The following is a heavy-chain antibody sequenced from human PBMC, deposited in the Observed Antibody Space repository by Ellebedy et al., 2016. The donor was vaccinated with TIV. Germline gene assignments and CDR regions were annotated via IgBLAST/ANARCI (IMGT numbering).Heavy chain of an antibody. V-gene: IGHV3-33*08. CDR3: ARDKNTGYIDY. CDR2: IWLDGSKE. CDR1: GFRFYSYL. Sequence: GESLKISCGASGFRFYSYLMHWVRQAPGKGLEWVAIIWLDGSKEYYADSVKGRFTISRDNSKNTLYMQMNSLRAEDTAVYYCARDKNTGYIDYWGQGALVTVSS. D-gene: IGHD2-8*02. J-gene: IGHJ4*02.